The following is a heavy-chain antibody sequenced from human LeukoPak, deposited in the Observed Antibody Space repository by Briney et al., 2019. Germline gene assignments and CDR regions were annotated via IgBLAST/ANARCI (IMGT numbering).Heavy chain of an antibody. V-gene: IGHV4-61*02. J-gene: IGHJ4*02. Sequence: PSQTLSLTCTVSGGSISGGTYYWSWIRQPAGKGLEWIGRIYTSGSTNYNPSLKSRVTISVDTSKNQFSLKLSSVTAADTAVYYCATNSYGHFDYWGQGTLVTVSS. CDR1: GGSISGGTYY. CDR3: ATNSYGHFDY. D-gene: IGHD3-10*01. CDR2: IYTSGST.